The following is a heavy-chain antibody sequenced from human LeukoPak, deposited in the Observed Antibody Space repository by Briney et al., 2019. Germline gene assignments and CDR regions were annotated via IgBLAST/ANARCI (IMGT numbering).Heavy chain of an antibody. V-gene: IGHV1-8*01. CDR3: ARGFTSGWYANWFDP. J-gene: IGHJ5*02. CDR1: GYTFTSYD. D-gene: IGHD6-19*01. CDR2: MNPNSGNT. Sequence: GASVKVSCKASGYTFTSYDINWVRQATGQGLEWMGWMNPNSGNTGYVEKFQGRVNMTRDASISTSYMELSSLRSEDTAAYYCARGFTSGWYANWFDPWGQGTLVTVSS.